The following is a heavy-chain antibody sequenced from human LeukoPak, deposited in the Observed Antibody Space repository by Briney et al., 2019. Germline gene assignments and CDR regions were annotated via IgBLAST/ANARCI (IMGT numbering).Heavy chain of an antibody. CDR1: GFSFRSYG. V-gene: IGHV3-30*18. CDR3: AKEIYYDSSAFFDY. J-gene: IGHJ4*02. Sequence: PGGSLRLSCAASGFSFRSYGIHWVRQAPGKGLEWVAVIGSDGSKKYYADSAKGRFTISRDNSKNTLYLQMNSLRTEDTAMYFCAKEIYYDSSAFFDYWGQGTLVTVSS. CDR2: IGSDGSKK. D-gene: IGHD3-22*01.